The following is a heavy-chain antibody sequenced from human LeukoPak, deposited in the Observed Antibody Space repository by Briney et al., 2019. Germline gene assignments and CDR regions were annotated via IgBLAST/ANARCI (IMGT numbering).Heavy chain of an antibody. CDR3: ARDARVPAAPYGMDV. CDR1: GGTFSSYA. Sequence: ASVKVSCKASGGTFSSYAISWVRQAPGQGLEWMGWINPNSGGTNYAQKFQGRVTMTRDTSISTAYMELSRLRSDDTAVYYCARDARVPAAPYGMDVWGQGTTVTVSS. CDR2: INPNSGGT. D-gene: IGHD2-2*01. V-gene: IGHV1-2*02. J-gene: IGHJ6*02.